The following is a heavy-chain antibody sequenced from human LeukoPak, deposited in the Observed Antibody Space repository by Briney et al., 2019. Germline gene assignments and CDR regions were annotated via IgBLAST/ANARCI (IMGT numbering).Heavy chain of an antibody. CDR2: IYYSGST. J-gene: IGHJ6*02. Sequence: SETLSLTCTVSGGSISSSSYYWGWIRQPPGRGLEWIGSIYYSGSTYYNPSLKSRVTISVDTSKHQFSLKLSSVTAADTAVYYCARSGYSSGWYDLYLAYYYYGMDVWGQGTTVTVSS. V-gene: IGHV4-39*01. CDR1: GGSISSSSYY. D-gene: IGHD6-19*01. CDR3: ARSGYSSGWYDLYLAYYYYGMDV.